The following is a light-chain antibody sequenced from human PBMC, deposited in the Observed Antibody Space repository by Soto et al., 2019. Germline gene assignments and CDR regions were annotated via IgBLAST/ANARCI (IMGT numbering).Light chain of an antibody. CDR2: DAS. Sequence: EIVLTQSTATLSLSPGERATLSCRASQSVSSYLAWYQQKPGQAPRLLIYDASNRATGIPARFSGSGSGTDFTLTISSLELEDFAVYYCQQRSNWPPMYTFGQGTKLEIK. J-gene: IGKJ2*01. CDR3: QQRSNWPPMYT. V-gene: IGKV3-11*01. CDR1: QSVSSY.